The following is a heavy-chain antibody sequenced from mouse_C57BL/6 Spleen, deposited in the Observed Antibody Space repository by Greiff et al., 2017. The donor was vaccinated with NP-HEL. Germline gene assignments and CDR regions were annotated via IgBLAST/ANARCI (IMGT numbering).Heavy chain of an antibody. CDR3: ARSTVVPYWYFDV. Sequence: EVQLQESGPGLVKPSQSLSLTCSVTGYSITSGYYWNWIRQFPGNQLEWMGYISYDGSNNYNPSLKNRISITRDTSKNQFFLKLNSVTTEDTATYYCARSTVVPYWYFDVWGTGTTVTVSS. V-gene: IGHV3-6*01. CDR1: GYSITSGYY. D-gene: IGHD1-1*01. J-gene: IGHJ1*03. CDR2: ISYDGSN.